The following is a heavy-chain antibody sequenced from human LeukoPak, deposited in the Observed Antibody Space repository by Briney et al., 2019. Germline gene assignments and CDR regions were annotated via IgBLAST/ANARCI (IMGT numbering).Heavy chain of an antibody. Sequence: SGTLSLTCDVSTGSINSNNWCSWLRQPPGKGLEWIYRGTTNYSPSLKSRVTVSVDSSTNQFFLKLSSVTAADTAMYSCARESCALYPWLAIDHWGQGTLVTVSS. J-gene: IGHJ4*02. V-gene: IGHV4-4*02. CDR2: RGTT. CDR3: ARESCALYPWLAIDH. D-gene: IGHD3-16*01. CDR1: TGSINSNNW.